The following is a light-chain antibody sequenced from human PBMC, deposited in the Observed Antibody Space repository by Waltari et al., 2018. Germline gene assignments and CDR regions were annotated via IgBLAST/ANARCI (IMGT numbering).Light chain of an antibody. J-gene: IGLJ3*02. CDR2: TND. Sequence: QSVLTQPPSASGTPGQRVTIPCSGSSANFVSHSIHWYLHLPGAAPKLLIYTNDQRPSGVPDRVSGSKSGTSASLAISGLQSEDEAYYYCAAWDDSLNAWVFGGGTKLTVL. CDR3: AAWDDSLNAWV. CDR1: SANFVSHS. V-gene: IGLV1-44*01.